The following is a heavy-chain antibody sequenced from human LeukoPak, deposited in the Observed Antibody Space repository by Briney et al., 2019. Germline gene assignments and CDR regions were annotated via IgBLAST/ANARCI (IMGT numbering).Heavy chain of an antibody. CDR3: ARSSYYDFWWDY. D-gene: IGHD3-3*01. CDR1: GGTFSSYA. V-gene: IGHV1-69*13. CDR2: IIPIFGTA. J-gene: IGHJ4*02. Sequence: SVKVSCKASGGTFSSYAISWVRQAPGQGLEWMGGIIPIFGTANYAQKFQGRVTITADESTSTAYMELSSLRSEDTAVYYCARSSYYDFWWDYWGQGTLITVSS.